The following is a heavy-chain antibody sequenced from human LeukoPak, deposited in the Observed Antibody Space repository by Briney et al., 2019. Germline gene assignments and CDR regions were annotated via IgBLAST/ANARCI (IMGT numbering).Heavy chain of an antibody. D-gene: IGHD3-16*01. CDR2: IYHSGST. CDR3: ARVTVGNNYAYRYYSSYMDV. V-gene: IGHV4-38-2*02. J-gene: IGHJ6*03. Sequence: PSETLSLTCTVSGYSISSDYYWGWIRQPPGKGLEWIGSIYHSGSTYYNPSLKSRVTISVDTSKNQFSLKLSSVTAADTAVYYCARVTVGNNYAYRYYSSYMDVWGKGTTVTVSS. CDR1: GYSISSDYY.